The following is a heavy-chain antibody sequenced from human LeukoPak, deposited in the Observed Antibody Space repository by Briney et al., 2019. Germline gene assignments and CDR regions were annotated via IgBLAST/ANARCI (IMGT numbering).Heavy chain of an antibody. CDR1: GGSISSSSYY. D-gene: IGHD6-19*01. V-gene: IGHV4-39*07. CDR2: IYYSGST. Sequence: SETLSLTCTVSGGSISSSSYYWGWIRQPPGKGLEWIGSIYYSGSTDYNPSLKSRVTISVDTSKNQFSLKLNSVAAADTAVYYCARGQWLVLGYWYFDLWGRGTLVTVSS. CDR3: ARGQWLVLGYWYFDL. J-gene: IGHJ2*01.